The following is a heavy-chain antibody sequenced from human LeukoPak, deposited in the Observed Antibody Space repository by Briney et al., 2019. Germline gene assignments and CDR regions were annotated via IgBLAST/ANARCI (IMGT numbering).Heavy chain of an antibody. CDR2: ISGSATGSVTT. CDR3: AKGSISGVVLVPATCAPNDY. Sequence: GGSLRLSCAASGFTFSTYAMNWVRQAPGKGLEWVSAISGSATGSVTTYYTDSVKGRFTISRDNSKNTLYLQMNSLTVEDTAIYYCAKGSISGVVLVPATCAPNDYWGQGTLVTVSS. CDR1: GFTFSTYA. J-gene: IGHJ4*02. D-gene: IGHD2-15*01. V-gene: IGHV3-23*01.